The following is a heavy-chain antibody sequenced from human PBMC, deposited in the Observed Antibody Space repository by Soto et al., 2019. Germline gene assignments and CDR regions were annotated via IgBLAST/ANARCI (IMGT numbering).Heavy chain of an antibody. CDR3: AREGAVAGSQDF. V-gene: IGHV3-23*01. CDR2: ITSSGGGT. J-gene: IGHJ4*02. CDR1: GFTFSAYV. D-gene: IGHD6-19*01. Sequence: GGSLRLSCAASGFTFSAYVMSWVRQAPGKGLEWVSSITSSGGGTYYADSVKGRFTISRDNSKNALYMQMNGLRPEDTAVYYCAREGAVAGSQDFWGQGTLVTVSS.